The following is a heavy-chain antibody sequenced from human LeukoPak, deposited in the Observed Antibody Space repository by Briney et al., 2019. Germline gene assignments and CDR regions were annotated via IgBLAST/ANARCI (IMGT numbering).Heavy chain of an antibody. CDR1: GFTVITND. Sequence: GGSLRLSCAASGFTVITNDMTWVRQPPGEGLEWVSVLYSDGNTKYADSVQRRFTISRDNSKNTLYLEMNSLSADDTAVYYCARGVEPLAANTLAYWGQGTLVTVSS. V-gene: IGHV3-53*01. D-gene: IGHD1-14*01. CDR2: LYSDGNT. J-gene: IGHJ4*02. CDR3: ARGVEPLAANTLAY.